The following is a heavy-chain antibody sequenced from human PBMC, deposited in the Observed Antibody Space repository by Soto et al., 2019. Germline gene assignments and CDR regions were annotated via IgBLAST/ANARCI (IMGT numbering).Heavy chain of an antibody. Sequence: QVQLQESGPGLVKPSQTLSLTCSVSGGSFSAGGYYWSWIRQRPGKGLEWIGYIQHFGTTYYNPSLRSRVTLSADRLRNQFSLKLTSVTAADTAVYFCARDPNWGYDYFDYWGQGILVTVSS. J-gene: IGHJ4*02. CDR3: ARDPNWGYDYFDY. CDR1: GGSFSAGGYY. D-gene: IGHD7-27*01. V-gene: IGHV4-31*03. CDR2: IQHFGTT.